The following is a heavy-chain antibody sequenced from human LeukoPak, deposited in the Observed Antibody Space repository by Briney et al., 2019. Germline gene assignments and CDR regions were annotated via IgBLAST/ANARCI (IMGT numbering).Heavy chain of an antibody. CDR2: IIPILGIA. CDR3: ASGYSFYGMDV. J-gene: IGHJ6*02. V-gene: IGHV1-69*02. CDR1: GGTFSSYT. D-gene: IGHD5-18*01. Sequence: ASVKVSCKASGGTFSSYTISWVRQAHGQGLEWMGRIIPILGIANYAQKFQGRVTITADKSTSTAYMELSSLRSEDTAVYYCASGYSFYGMDVWGQGTTVTVSS.